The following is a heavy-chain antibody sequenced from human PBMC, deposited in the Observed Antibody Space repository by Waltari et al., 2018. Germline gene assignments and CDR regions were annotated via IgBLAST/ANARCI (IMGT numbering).Heavy chain of an antibody. Sequence: EVQLVQSGAEVKKPGGSLKISCKGSGYTFSNNWIGWVRQMPGKGLEWMGIIYPGASETRHSPSFQGQVTISADKSFNTAYLQWSSLKASDTAMYYCARHVGGYCSGGNCYADFWGQGTLVTVSS. CDR3: ARHVGGYCSGGNCYADF. D-gene: IGHD2-15*01. V-gene: IGHV5-51*01. J-gene: IGHJ4*02. CDR1: GYTFSNNW. CDR2: IYPGASET.